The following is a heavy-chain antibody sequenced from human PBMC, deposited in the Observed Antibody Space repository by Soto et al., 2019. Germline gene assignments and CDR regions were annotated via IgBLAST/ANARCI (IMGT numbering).Heavy chain of an antibody. CDR1: GFTFSSSA. CDR3: AKCTVDTIVTSGLCNWLDP. J-gene: IGHJ5*02. V-gene: IGHV3-23*01. Sequence: EVQLLESGGGLVQPGGSLRLSCAASGFTFSSSAMSWVRQAPGKGLEWVSAIRGTNGNTHYAESVKGRLTISRDNSKNTLYLQMNFLRAEDTAVYYCAKCTVDTIVTSGLCNWLDPWGQGTLLIVSS. CDR2: IRGTNGNT. D-gene: IGHD5-12*01.